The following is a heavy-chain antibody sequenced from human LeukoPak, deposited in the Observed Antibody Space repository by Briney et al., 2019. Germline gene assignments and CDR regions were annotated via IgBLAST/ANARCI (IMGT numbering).Heavy chain of an antibody. D-gene: IGHD3-10*01. V-gene: IGHV1-2*02. J-gene: IGHJ4*02. Sequence: ASVKVSCKASGYTFTGYYMHWVRQAPGQGLEWMGWINPNSGGTNYAQKFQGRVTMTRDTSISTAYMELSRLRSDDTAVYYCAILFGWFGELLSYYFDYWGQGTLVTVSS. CDR2: INPNSGGT. CDR1: GYTFTGYY. CDR3: AILFGWFGELLSYYFDY.